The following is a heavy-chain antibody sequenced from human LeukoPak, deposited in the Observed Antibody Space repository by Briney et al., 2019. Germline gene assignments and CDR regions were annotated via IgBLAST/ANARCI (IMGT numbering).Heavy chain of an antibody. CDR1: GGTFSSYA. V-gene: IGHV1-69*04. J-gene: IGHJ4*02. CDR2: IIPILGIA. D-gene: IGHD5-24*01. Sequence: ASVKVSCKASGGTFSSYAISWVRQAPGQGREWMGRIIPILGIANYAQKFQGRVTITTDKSTSTAYMELSSLRSEDTAVYYCARVGGDGYRFDYWGQGTLVTVSS. CDR3: ARVGGDGYRFDY.